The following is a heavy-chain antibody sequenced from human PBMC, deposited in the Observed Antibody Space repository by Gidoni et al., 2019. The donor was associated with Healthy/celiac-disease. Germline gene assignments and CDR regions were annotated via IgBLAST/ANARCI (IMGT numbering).Heavy chain of an antibody. Sequence: EVQLVESGGGLVQPGGSLRLSCAASGFTVSSNYMSWVRQAPGKGLEWVSVIYSGGSTYYADSVKGRFTISRDNSKNTLYLQMNSLRAEDTAVYYCARDAVPHPYYCGMDVWGQGTTVTVSS. J-gene: IGHJ6*02. V-gene: IGHV3-66*01. CDR3: ARDAVPHPYYCGMDV. CDR2: IYSGGST. CDR1: GFTVSSNY.